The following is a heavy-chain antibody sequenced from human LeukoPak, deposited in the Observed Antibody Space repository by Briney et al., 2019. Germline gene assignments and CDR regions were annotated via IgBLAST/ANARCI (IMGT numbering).Heavy chain of an antibody. CDR1: GGSFSVYY. V-gene: IGHV4-34*01. J-gene: IGHJ1*01. CDR2: INHSGIT. D-gene: IGHD3-10*01. CDR3: ARGGGWFGELRGYFQH. Sequence: SETLSLTCAVYGGSFSVYYWSWIRQPPGKGLEWIGEINHSGITNYNPSLKSRVTISVDTSKNQFSLKLSSVTAADTAVYYCARGGGWFGELRGYFQHWGQGTLVTVSS.